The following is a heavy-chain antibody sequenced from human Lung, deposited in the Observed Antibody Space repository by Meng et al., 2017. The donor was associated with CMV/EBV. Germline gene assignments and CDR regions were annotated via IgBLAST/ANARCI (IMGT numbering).Heavy chain of an antibody. Sequence: FSTYALGWVRQAPGQGLEWMGGLLPISATPDCPQKFQGRVTITTDESTTTAYMELSSLRSEDTGVYYCARGGPEAGGEMPTRGFDYWGPGTLVTVSS. CDR3: ARGGPEAGGEMPTRGFDY. CDR2: LLPISATP. D-gene: IGHD3-10*01. CDR1: FSTYA. V-gene: IGHV1-69*05. J-gene: IGHJ4*02.